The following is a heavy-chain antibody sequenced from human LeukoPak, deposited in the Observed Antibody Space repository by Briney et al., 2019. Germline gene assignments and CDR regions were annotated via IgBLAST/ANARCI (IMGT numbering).Heavy chain of an antibody. D-gene: IGHD2-15*01. CDR3: ASRAQDIVVVVAADDAFDI. CDR1: GDSISSSSYF. Sequence: SETLSLTCTVSGDSISSSSYFWGWIRQPPGKGLEWIGSIHYSGSTYYNPSLKRRVTISVDTSKNQFSLKLSSVTAADTAVYYCASRAQDIVVVVAADDAFDIWGQGTMVTVS. V-gene: IGHV4-39*01. CDR2: IHYSGST. J-gene: IGHJ3*02.